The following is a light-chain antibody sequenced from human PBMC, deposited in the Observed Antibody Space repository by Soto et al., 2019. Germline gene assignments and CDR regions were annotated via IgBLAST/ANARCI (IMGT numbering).Light chain of an antibody. CDR3: CSYAGSSTFYV. CDR2: EVN. V-gene: IGLV2-23*02. Sequence: QSVLTQPASVSGSPRQSITISCTGTSSDVGSYDLVSWYQHHPGKAPKLMIYEVNKRPSGVSNRFSGSESGNTASLTISGLQAEDEADYYCCSYAGSSTFYVFGTGTKVTVL. J-gene: IGLJ1*01. CDR1: SSDVGSYDL.